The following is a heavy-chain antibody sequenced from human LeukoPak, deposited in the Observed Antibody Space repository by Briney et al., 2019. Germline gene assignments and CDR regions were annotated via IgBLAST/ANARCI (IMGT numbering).Heavy chain of an antibody. V-gene: IGHV1-24*01. CDR3: ATALGIHDYGDYVRPYNWFDP. CDR1: GYTLTELS. D-gene: IGHD4-17*01. Sequence: ASVKVSCKVSGYTLTELSMHWVRQAPGKGLEWMGGFDPEDGETIYAQKFQGRVTMTEDTSTDTAYMELSSLRSEDTAVYYCATALGIHDYGDYVRPYNWFDPWGQGTLVTVPS. J-gene: IGHJ5*02. CDR2: FDPEDGET.